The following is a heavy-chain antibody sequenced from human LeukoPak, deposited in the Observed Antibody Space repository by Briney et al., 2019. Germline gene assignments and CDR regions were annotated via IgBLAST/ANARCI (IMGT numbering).Heavy chain of an antibody. V-gene: IGHV3-23*01. Sequence: GGSLRLSCAASGFTFSSYSMNWVRQAPGKGLEWVSGISGSGDNTYYADSVKGRFTISRDNSKNALYLQMNSLRVEDTAVYYCAIDPNWGTHSWGQGVLVTVSS. CDR1: GFTFSSYS. D-gene: IGHD7-27*01. CDR3: AIDPNWGTHS. J-gene: IGHJ4*02. CDR2: ISGSGDNT.